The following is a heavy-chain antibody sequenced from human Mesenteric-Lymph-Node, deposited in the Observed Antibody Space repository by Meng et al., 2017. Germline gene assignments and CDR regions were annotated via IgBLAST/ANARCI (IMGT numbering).Heavy chain of an antibody. CDR3: ARGPTTYFDY. CDR1: GGSISSGDYY. Sequence: QVQLRESGPGLVRPSQPLSLTCTVSGGSISSGDYYWSWCRQPPGKCLEWIGYIYYSGSTYYNPSLKSRVTISVDTSKNHFSLKLSSGTAADTAVYYCARGPTTYFDYWGQGTLVTVSS. D-gene: IGHD4-17*01. V-gene: IGHV4-30-4*01. J-gene: IGHJ4*02. CDR2: IYYSGST.